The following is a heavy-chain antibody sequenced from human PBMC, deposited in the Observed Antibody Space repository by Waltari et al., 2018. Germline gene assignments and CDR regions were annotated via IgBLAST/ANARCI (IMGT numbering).Heavy chain of an antibody. CDR3: ARDTALRPAAGPDAYDV. Sequence: QVQLQESGPGLLKPSETLSLTCSVPDGAIGNFYWTWIRQPPGKGLEWIGYIHRSGAAKYSPSLKSRVTISIDASMSHFSLRLTSVTAADTATYFCARDTALRPAAGPDAYDVWGQGTLVTVS. J-gene: IGHJ3*01. D-gene: IGHD6-13*01. CDR1: DGAIGNFY. V-gene: IGHV4-4*08. CDR2: IHRSGAA.